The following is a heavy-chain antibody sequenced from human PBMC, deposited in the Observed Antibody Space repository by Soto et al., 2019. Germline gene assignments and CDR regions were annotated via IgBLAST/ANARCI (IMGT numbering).Heavy chain of an antibody. D-gene: IGHD1-7*01. V-gene: IGHV1-3*01. CDR1: GYTFASSG. J-gene: IGHJ4*02. CDR2: INVGNGST. CDR3: TRGGELSAIDY. Sequence: ASVKVSCKASGYTFASSGMHWVRQAPGQRLEWMGWINVGNGSTSDAQKLQGRVTMTRDTSTRTVYMELRSLRSEDTAVYYCTRGGELSAIDYWGQGTLVTVSS.